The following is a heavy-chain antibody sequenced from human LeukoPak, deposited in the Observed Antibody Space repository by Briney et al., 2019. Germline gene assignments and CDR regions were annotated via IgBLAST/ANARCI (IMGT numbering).Heavy chain of an antibody. CDR1: GFTFSSYS. Sequence: GGSLRLSCAASGFTFSSYSMNWVRQAPGKGLEWVSSISSSSYIYYADSVKGRFTISRDNAKNSLYLQMNSLRAEDTAVYYCARDWEDGDYADYWGQGTLVTVSS. J-gene: IGHJ4*02. D-gene: IGHD4-17*01. CDR3: ARDWEDGDYADY. V-gene: IGHV3-21*01. CDR2: ISSSSYI.